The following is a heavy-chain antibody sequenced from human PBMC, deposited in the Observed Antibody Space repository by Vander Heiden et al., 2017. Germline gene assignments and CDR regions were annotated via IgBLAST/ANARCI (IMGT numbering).Heavy chain of an antibody. Sequence: EVQLVESGGGLVKPGGSLRLSCEASGFTFSNAWMSWVRQAPGKGLEWVGRIKSKTDGGTTDYAAPVKGRFTISRDDSKNTLYLQMNSLKTEDTAVYYCTTDTPYCTNGVCSDYWGQGTLGNVSS. CDR1: GFTFSNAW. V-gene: IGHV3-15*01. J-gene: IGHJ4*02. D-gene: IGHD2-8*01. CDR3: TTDTPYCTNGVCSDY. CDR2: IKSKTDGGTT.